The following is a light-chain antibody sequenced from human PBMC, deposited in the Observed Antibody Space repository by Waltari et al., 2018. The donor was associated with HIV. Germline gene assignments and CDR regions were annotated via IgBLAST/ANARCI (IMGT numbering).Light chain of an antibody. Sequence: QSVLTQPPSVSAAPGQKVTIACPGSHSNIGNTYLSWYQQLPGTAPKLLIYDSDKRPSGIPDRFSGSKSGTSATLGITGLQTGDGANYYCVTWDTRLRAVVFGGGTKLTVL. V-gene: IGLV1-51*01. CDR1: HSNIGNTY. CDR3: VTWDTRLRAVV. J-gene: IGLJ3*02. CDR2: DSD.